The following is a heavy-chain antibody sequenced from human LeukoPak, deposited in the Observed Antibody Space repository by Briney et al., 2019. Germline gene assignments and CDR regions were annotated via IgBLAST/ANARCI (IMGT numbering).Heavy chain of an antibody. D-gene: IGHD3-9*01. CDR1: GGSVSSSIYY. CDR2: IYYSGST. V-gene: IGHV4-39*01. J-gene: IGHJ4*02. CDR3: ASRNDILTGYVFDS. Sequence: SGTLSLTCTVSGGSVSSSIYYWGWIRQPPGKGLEWIGSIYYSGSTSYNPSLKSRVTISVDTSKNQFSLKLTSVTAADTAVYYCASRNDILTGYVFDSWGQGTLVTVSS.